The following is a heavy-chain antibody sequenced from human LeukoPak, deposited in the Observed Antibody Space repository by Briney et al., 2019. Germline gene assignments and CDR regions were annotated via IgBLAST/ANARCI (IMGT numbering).Heavy chain of an antibody. J-gene: IGHJ3*02. D-gene: IGHD4-17*01. Sequence: SETLSLTCTVSGGSISSYYWSWIRQPPGKGLEWIGYIYYSGSTNYNPSLKSRVTISVDRSKNQFSLKLSSVTAADTAVYYCARAFPFDDYGDPDAFDIWGQGTTVTVSS. CDR3: ARAFPFDDYGDPDAFDI. V-gene: IGHV4-59*12. CDR1: GGSISSYY. CDR2: IYYSGST.